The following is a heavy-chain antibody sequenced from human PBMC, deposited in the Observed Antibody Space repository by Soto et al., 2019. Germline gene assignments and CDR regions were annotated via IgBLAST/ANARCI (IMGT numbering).Heavy chain of an antibody. CDR3: ARLYCTSSTCDSWFDP. V-gene: IGHV5-51*01. CDR1: GYSFTSNW. D-gene: IGHD2-2*01. J-gene: IGHJ5*02. CDR2: INPADSDI. Sequence: ESLKISCQGSGYSFTSNWIGWVRQMPGKGLEWMGIINPADSDIKYSPSFQGQVTISADKSIGTAYLQWSSLKASDTAMYYCARLYCTSSTCDSWFDPWGQGTMVTVSS.